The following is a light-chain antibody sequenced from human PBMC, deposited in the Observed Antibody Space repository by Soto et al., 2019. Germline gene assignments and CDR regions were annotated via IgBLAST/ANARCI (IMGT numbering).Light chain of an antibody. CDR1: SSDVGGYND. V-gene: IGLV2-14*01. J-gene: IGLJ3*02. CDR2: DVS. CDR3: RSYTSTNAWV. Sequence: QSALTQSASVSGSPGQSITISCTGTSSDVGGYNDVSWYQQPPGNAPKLIIYDVSNRPSGVSPRFSGSKSSNTASLTISRRQAEDEADYSCRSYTSTNAWVFGGGTKLTVL.